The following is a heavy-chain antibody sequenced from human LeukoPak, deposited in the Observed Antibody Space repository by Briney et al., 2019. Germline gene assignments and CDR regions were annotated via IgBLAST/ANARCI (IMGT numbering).Heavy chain of an antibody. Sequence: ASVKVSCKASGGTFSSYAISWVRQAPGQGLEWMGRIIPILGIANYAQKFQGRVTITADKSTSTAYMELSSLRSEDTAVYYCARGDRKGVLAAAGHPWGQGTLVTVSS. V-gene: IGHV1-69*04. J-gene: IGHJ5*02. CDR1: GGTFSSYA. CDR3: ARGDRKGVLAAAGHP. D-gene: IGHD6-13*01. CDR2: IIPILGIA.